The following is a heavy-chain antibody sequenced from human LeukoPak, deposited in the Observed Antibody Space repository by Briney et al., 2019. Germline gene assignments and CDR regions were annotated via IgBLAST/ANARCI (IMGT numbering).Heavy chain of an antibody. D-gene: IGHD3-22*01. CDR3: ARDSRNYYDSDRYFDY. Sequence: PSETLSLTCTVSGGSISSSSYYWSWIRQPAGKGLEWIGRIYTSGSTNYNPSLKSRVTMSVDTSKNQFSLKLSSVTAADTAVYYCARDSRNYYDSDRYFDYWGQGTLVTVSS. J-gene: IGHJ4*02. CDR2: IYTSGST. CDR1: GGSISSSSYY. V-gene: IGHV4-61*02.